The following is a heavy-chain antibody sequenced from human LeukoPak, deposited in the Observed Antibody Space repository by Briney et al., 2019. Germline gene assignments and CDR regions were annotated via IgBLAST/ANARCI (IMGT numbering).Heavy chain of an antibody. J-gene: IGHJ4*02. V-gene: IGHV4-38-2*01. CDR1: GYSIISGYF. CDR2: IYHSART. CDR3: ARLYGSGSSLYFDY. D-gene: IGHD3-10*01. Sequence: SETLSFTFSVSGYSIISGYFWGWIRQPPGEGLEWIGNIYHSARTYYNPSLKSRVTISVDTSKNQFSLKLSSVTAADTAVYYCARLYGSGSSLYFDYWGQGTLVTVSS.